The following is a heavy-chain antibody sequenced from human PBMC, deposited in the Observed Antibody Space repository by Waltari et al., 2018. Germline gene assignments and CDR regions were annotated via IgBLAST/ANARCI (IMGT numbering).Heavy chain of an antibody. D-gene: IGHD3-22*01. Sequence: QVQLQESGPGLVKPSETLSLTCTVSGGSISSYYWRWIRQPAGKGLEWIGRIYTSGSTNYNPSLKSRVTMSVDTSKNQFSLKLSSVTAADTAVYYCARGSYDSSGFNFDYWGQGTLVTVSS. V-gene: IGHV4-4*07. J-gene: IGHJ4*02. CDR2: IYTSGST. CDR3: ARGSYDSSGFNFDY. CDR1: GGSISSYY.